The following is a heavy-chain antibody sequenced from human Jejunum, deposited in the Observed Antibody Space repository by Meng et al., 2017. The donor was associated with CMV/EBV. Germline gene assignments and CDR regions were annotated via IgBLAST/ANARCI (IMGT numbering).Heavy chain of an antibody. J-gene: IGHJ5*02. V-gene: IGHV5-51*01. CDR1: GYIFTTYW. CDR2: IHPVDSDT. CDR3: ARVGGATRLNGFDP. Sequence: KTSGYIFTTYWIGWVRQMPGKGLEWMGIIHPVDSDTRYSPSFQGQVTISVDKSITTAYLHWNSLKASDTAIYYCARVGGATRLNGFDPWGQGTLVTVSS. D-gene: IGHD1-26*01.